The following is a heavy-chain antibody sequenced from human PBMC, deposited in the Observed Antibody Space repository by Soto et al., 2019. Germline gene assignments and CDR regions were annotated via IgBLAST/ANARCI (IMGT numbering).Heavy chain of an antibody. CDR2: IIPILGIA. D-gene: IGHD5-12*01. Sequence: QVQLVQSGAEVKKPGSSVKVSCKASGGTFSSYTISWVRQAPGQGLEWMGRIIPILGIANYAQKFQGRVTITADNSTSTAYMELSSLRSEDTAVYYCARGRGYGPCYAYWGQGTLVTVSS. J-gene: IGHJ4*02. CDR3: ARGRGYGPCYAY. CDR1: GGTFSSYT. V-gene: IGHV1-69*02.